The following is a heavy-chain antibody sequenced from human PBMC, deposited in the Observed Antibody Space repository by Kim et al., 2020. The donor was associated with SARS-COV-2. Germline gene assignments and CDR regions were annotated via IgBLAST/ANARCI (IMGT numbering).Heavy chain of an antibody. CDR2: ICDDGSNK. Sequence: GGSLRLSCAASGFTFNSYAMHWVRQAPGKGLEWVSVICDDGSNKYYADSVKGRFTISRDNSKNTLYLQMNSLRAEDTAVYYCAKDRLPRGTTAEGVMDV. V-gene: IGHV3-33*06. D-gene: IGHD4-17*01. CDR1: GFTFNSYA. J-gene: IGHJ6*01. CDR3: AKDRLPRGTTAEGVMDV.